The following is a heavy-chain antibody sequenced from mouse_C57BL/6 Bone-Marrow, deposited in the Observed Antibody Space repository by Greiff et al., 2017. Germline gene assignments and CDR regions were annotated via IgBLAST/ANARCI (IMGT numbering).Heavy chain of an antibody. CDR2: ISDGGSYT. CDR1: GFTFSSYA. D-gene: IGHD2-1*01. Sequence: EVKLVESGGGLVKPGGSLKLSCAASGFTFSSYAMSWVRQTPEKRLEWVATISDGGSYTYYPDNVKGRFTISRDNAKNNLYLQMSHLKSEDTAMYYCARGGGYGNYVWFAYWGQGTLVTVSA. V-gene: IGHV5-4*03. CDR3: ARGGGYGNYVWFAY. J-gene: IGHJ3*01.